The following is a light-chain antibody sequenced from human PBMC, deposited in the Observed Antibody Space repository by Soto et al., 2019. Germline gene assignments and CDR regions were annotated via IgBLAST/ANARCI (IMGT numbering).Light chain of an antibody. J-gene: IGKJ5*01. V-gene: IGKV3-20*01. CDR1: QTVSKNY. CDR2: AAS. CDR3: QQYAVSPIT. Sequence: EIVLTQSPVTLSLSPGEGATLSCRASQTVSKNYLAWYQQKAGQAPRLVIYAASTRATCIPDRFSGSGSGTDFTLTISRLEPEDFAVFYCQQYAVSPITFGQGTRLEIK.